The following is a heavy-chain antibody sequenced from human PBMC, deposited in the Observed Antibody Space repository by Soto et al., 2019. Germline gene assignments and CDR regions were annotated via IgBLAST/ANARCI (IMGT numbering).Heavy chain of an antibody. J-gene: IGHJ3*02. CDR3: SRDSYGGNSCFDI. Sequence: PSQTLSLTCAISGDSVSSNSAAWNWIRQSPSRGLEWLGRTYYRSKWYNDYAVSVKSRININPDTSKNQFSLKMNSVTPEDTAVYYWSRDSYGGNSCFDIWGQGTMVTVAS. D-gene: IGHD2-21*02. CDR2: TYYRSKWYN. CDR1: GDSVSSNSAA. V-gene: IGHV6-1*01.